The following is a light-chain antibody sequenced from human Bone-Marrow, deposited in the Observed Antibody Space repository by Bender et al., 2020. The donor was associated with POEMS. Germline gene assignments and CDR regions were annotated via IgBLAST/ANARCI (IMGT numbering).Light chain of an antibody. CDR1: SPNIGGNF. CDR3: AAWEDSLNGWV. CDR2: LNN. J-gene: IGLJ3*02. V-gene: IGLV1-44*01. Sequence: QSVLTQPPSASGAPGQRVTISCSGSSPNIGGNFVYWYQQLPGTAPKLLIYLNNQRPSGVPDRFSGSKSGTSASPAISGLQSEDEADYYCAAWEDSLNGWVFGGGTKLTVL.